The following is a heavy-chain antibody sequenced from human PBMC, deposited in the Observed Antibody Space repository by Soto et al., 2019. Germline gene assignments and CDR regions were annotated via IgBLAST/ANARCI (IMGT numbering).Heavy chain of an antibody. CDR3: ARQYYDILTGYHGDYNWFDP. V-gene: IGHV4-39*01. D-gene: IGHD3-9*01. J-gene: IGHJ5*02. CDR2: IYYSGST. Sequence: SETLSLTCTVSGGSIGSSSYCWGWIRQPPGKGLEWIGSIYYSGSTYYNPSLKSRVTISVDTAKNQFSLKLSPVTAADTAVYYCARQYYDILTGYHGDYNWFDPWGQGTLVTVSS. CDR1: GGSIGSSSYC.